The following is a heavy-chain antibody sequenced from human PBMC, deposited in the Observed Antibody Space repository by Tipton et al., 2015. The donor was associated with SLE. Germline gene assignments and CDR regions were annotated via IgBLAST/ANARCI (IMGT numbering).Heavy chain of an antibody. Sequence: TLSLTCSVSGGSITSGTYYWSWIRQPAGKGLEWIGHIYTSGSTKYNPSLQSRVTISVDTSKNQFSLRLSSVTAADTAVYYCARDSAVNFWYFDLWGRGTLVTVSS. CDR2: IYTSGST. CDR1: GGSITSGTYY. J-gene: IGHJ2*01. V-gene: IGHV4-61*09. CDR3: ARDSAVNFWYFDL.